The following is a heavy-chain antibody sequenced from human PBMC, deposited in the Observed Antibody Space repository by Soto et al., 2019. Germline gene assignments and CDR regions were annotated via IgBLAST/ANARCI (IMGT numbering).Heavy chain of an antibody. D-gene: IGHD1-26*01. CDR1: GFTFSSYG. Sequence: PGGSLRLSCAASGFTFSSYGMQWVRQAPGKGLEWVAAISYDGSKKYYGDSVKGRFTISRDNSKNTLYLQMNSLRTEDTAVYYCAKDFGSGSYPDFDFWGQGTLVTVSS. V-gene: IGHV3-30*18. CDR2: ISYDGSKK. J-gene: IGHJ4*02. CDR3: AKDFGSGSYPDFDF.